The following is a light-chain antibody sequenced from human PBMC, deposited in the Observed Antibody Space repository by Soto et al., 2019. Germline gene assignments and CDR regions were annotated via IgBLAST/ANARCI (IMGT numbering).Light chain of an antibody. Sequence: EVVLTQSPGTVSLSPGERATLSCRASQSVTSNYLAWYQQKPGQAPRLLIYAASSRATGIPHRYSGSGSGTNFTLSISRLESEDFAVYYYQQYGSSVTWTFGQGTKVEIK. V-gene: IGKV3-20*01. CDR3: QQYGSSVTWT. CDR2: AAS. CDR1: QSVTSNY. J-gene: IGKJ1*01.